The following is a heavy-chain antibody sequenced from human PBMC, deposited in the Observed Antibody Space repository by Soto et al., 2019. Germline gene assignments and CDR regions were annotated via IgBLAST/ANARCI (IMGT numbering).Heavy chain of an antibody. D-gene: IGHD3-10*01. CDR1: GGSFSGYY. CDR3: ARRAYGSGSVYNWFDP. CDR2: INHSGST. J-gene: IGHJ5*02. Sequence: QVQLQQWGAGLLKPSETLSLTCAVYGGSFSGYYWSWIRQPPGKGLEWIGEINHSGSTNYNPSLKSRVTRSVDTSKNQFSLKLSSVTAADTAVYYCARRAYGSGSVYNWFDPWGQGTLVTVSS. V-gene: IGHV4-34*01.